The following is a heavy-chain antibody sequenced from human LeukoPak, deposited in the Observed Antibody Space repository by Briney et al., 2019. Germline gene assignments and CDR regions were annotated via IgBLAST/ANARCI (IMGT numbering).Heavy chain of an antibody. D-gene: IGHD3-10*01. CDR2: IYYSGST. J-gene: IGHJ4*02. CDR1: GGSISSYY. CDR3: AGPRTYYYGSGSYSFDY. Sequence: NPSETLSLTCTVSGGSISSYYWSWIRQPPGKGLEWIGYIYYSGSTYYNPSLKSRVTISVDTSKNQFSLKLSSVTAADTAVYYCAGPRTYYYGSGSYSFDYWGQGTLVTVSS. V-gene: IGHV4-30-4*01.